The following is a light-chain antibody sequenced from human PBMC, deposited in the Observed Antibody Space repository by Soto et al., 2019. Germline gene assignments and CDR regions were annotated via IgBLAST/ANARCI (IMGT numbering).Light chain of an antibody. J-gene: IGLJ1*01. CDR2: EVS. V-gene: IGLV2-14*01. CDR1: SSDIGAYNH. CDR3: CSFTTSSTLV. Sequence: QSVLTQPASVSGSPGQSITISCTGTSSDIGAYNHVSWYQQNPGKAPQLIIYEVSNRPSALSNRFSASKSGNAASLTISGLQAEDEADYFCCSFTTSSTLVFGTGTKVTVL.